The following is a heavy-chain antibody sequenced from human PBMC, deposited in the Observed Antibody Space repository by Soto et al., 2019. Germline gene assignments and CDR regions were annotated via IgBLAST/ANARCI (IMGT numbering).Heavy chain of an antibody. Sequence: EVQLVESGGVLVQPEGSLRLSCAASGFTFSTSAMNWVRQAPGKGLEWGSYISSGGSTIYYADSVKGRFTISRDNAKNSLYLQMNSLRAEDTAVYYCARGGSSWSVDYWGQGTLVTVSS. V-gene: IGHV3-48*01. CDR1: GFTFSTSA. CDR2: ISSGGSTI. D-gene: IGHD6-13*01. J-gene: IGHJ4*02. CDR3: ARGGSSWSVDY.